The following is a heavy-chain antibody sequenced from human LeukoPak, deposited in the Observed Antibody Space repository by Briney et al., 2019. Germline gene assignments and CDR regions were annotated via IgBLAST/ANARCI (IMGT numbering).Heavy chain of an antibody. J-gene: IGHJ4*02. D-gene: IGHD2-2*01. V-gene: IGHV4-38-2*01. Sequence: SETLSFTCAVSGYSISNVYYWGWVRRPPGKGLERIGSNYHSGSTYYNPSHKSRVTIPVDTSKTHFFLKLSSVTAADTAVYYWAGIVVVPAAKQFDYWGQGTLVTVSS. CDR3: AGIVVVPAAKQFDY. CDR2: NYHSGST. CDR1: GYSISNVYY.